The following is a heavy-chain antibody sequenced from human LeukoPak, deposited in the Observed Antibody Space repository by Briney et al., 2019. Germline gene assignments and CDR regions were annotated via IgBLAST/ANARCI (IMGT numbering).Heavy chain of an antibody. D-gene: IGHD1-1*01. J-gene: IGHJ5*02. CDR3: ARGGSTGTNLNWVDP. CDR2: IRYSGST. V-gene: IGHV4-59*11. CDR1: GASISSHH. Sequence: PSETLSLTCTVSGASISSHHWSWIRQPPGKGLEWIGYIRYSGSTSYNPSLKSRVTISIDTSKNQFSLKLSSVTAADTAVYYCARGGSTGTNLNWVDPWGQGTLVTVSS.